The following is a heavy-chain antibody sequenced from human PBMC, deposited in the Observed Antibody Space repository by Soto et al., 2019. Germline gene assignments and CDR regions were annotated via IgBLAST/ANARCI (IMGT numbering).Heavy chain of an antibody. D-gene: IGHD3-16*01. CDR2: ISPYTGNT. CDR1: GYIFVNYG. Sequence: QVQLVQSGDEVKKPGASVKVSCKASGYIFVNYGIAWVRQAPGQGLEWMGWISPYTGNTHSATKVQGRLTMTTATSTSTASMDLGSLTSDDTAVYYCVMVDNYVTPTPQDVWGQGTTVTVSS. CDR3: VMVDNYVTPTPQDV. V-gene: IGHV1-18*01. J-gene: IGHJ6*02.